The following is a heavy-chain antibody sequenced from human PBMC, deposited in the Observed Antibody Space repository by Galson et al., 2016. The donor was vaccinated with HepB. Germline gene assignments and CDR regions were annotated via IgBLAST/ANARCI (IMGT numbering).Heavy chain of an antibody. CDR3: ARVGSYGSGSHYWFFDF. D-gene: IGHD3-10*01. J-gene: IGHJ4*02. CDR2: ISGDGTRT. V-gene: IGHV3-43*02. Sequence: SLRLSCAASGFSFHDYYMLWVRQAPGKGLEWVSLISGDGTRTYYVDSVKGRFTISRDNARSSLYLQMNSLRAEDTAVYFCARVGSYGSGSHYWFFDFWGQGNLVTVSS. CDR1: GFSFHDYY.